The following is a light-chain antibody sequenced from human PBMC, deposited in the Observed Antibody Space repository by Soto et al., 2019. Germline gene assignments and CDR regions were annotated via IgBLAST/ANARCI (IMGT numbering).Light chain of an antibody. V-gene: IGKV3D-20*02. CDR2: DAS. Sequence: VLTQSPGTLSLSTGERATLSCRASQTVRNNYLAWYQQKPGQAPRLLIYDASSRATGIPDRFSGSGSGTDFTLTISSLEPEDFAVYYCQQRSNWPTFGGGTKVDIK. CDR1: QTVRNNY. J-gene: IGKJ4*01. CDR3: QQRSNWPT.